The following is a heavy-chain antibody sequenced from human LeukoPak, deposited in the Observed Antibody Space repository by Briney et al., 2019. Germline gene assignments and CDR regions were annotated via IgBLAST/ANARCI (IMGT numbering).Heavy chain of an antibody. CDR1: GGSISSYY. CDR3: ARGVDIVATYFDY. CDR2: IYYSGST. Sequence: SETLSLTCTASGGSISSYYWSWIRQPPGKGLEWIGYIYYSGSTNYNPSLKSRVTISVDTSKNQFSLKLSSVAAADTAVYYCARGVDIVATYFDYWGQGTLVTVSS. V-gene: IGHV4-59*01. J-gene: IGHJ4*02. D-gene: IGHD5-12*01.